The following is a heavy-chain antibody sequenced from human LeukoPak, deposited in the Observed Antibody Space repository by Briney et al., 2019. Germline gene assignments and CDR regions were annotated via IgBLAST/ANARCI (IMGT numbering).Heavy chain of an antibody. CDR1: GFTFEDYA. CDR3: AKDISGGGTGAFDY. Sequence: AGRSLRLSCAASGFTFEDYAMHWVRQAPGKGMEWVSVISGDGGSTDYADSVKGRFTIARDNSNNSLYLQMHSLRSEDTALYYCAKDISGGGTGAFDYWGQGTLVTVSS. D-gene: IGHD1-26*01. CDR2: ISGDGGST. J-gene: IGHJ4*02. V-gene: IGHV3-43*02.